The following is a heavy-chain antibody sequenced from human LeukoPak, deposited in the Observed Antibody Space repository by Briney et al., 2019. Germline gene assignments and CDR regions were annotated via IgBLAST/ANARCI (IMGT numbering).Heavy chain of an antibody. Sequence: PGGSLRLSCAASGFPFSHAWMSWVRQAPGRGLEWVGRIKSKTDGGTTDYAAPVKGRFTISRDDSKNTLYLQMNSLKTEDTAVYYCTTEDVLLWFRELPWGQGTLVTVSS. CDR2: IKSKTDGGTT. CDR3: TTEDVLLWFRELP. D-gene: IGHD3-10*01. V-gene: IGHV3-15*01. CDR1: GFPFSHAW. J-gene: IGHJ5*02.